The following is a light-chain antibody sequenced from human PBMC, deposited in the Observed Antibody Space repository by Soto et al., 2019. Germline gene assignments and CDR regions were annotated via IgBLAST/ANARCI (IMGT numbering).Light chain of an antibody. V-gene: IGKV3-20*01. Sequence: EIVLTQSPGTLSLFPGERATLSRRATQSVNSDYLAWYQQKPGQAPRLLIYIASRRATGIPDRFSGSGSGTDFTLTISRLEPEDFAVYYCQQYGTSPWTFGQGTKVEIK. CDR2: IAS. CDR3: QQYGTSPWT. CDR1: QSVNSDY. J-gene: IGKJ1*01.